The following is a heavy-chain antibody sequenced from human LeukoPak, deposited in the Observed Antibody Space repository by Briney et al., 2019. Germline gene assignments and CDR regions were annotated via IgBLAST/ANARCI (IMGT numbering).Heavy chain of an antibody. CDR1: GDSVSSNSAA. Sequence: SQTLSLTCAISGDSVSSNSAAWNWIRQSPSRGLEWLGRTYYRTKWYYDYAVAVKSRIGINPDTSKNQFSLQLSSVTPEDTAVYYCARDPVGGSTIFDYWGQGTLVTVSS. CDR2: TYYRTKWYY. V-gene: IGHV6-1*01. J-gene: IGHJ4*02. D-gene: IGHD1-26*01. CDR3: ARDPVGGSTIFDY.